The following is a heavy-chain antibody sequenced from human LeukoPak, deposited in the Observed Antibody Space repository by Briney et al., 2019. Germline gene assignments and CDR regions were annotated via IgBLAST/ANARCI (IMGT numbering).Heavy chain of an antibody. Sequence: SVTVSCKASGGTFSSYAISWVRQAPGQGLEWMGGIIPIFGIANYAQKFQGRVTITADKSTSTAYMELSSPRSEDTAVYYCATYSGSYWGGNWFDPWGQGTLVTVSS. CDR3: ATYSGSYWGGNWFDP. CDR2: IIPIFGIA. D-gene: IGHD1-26*01. J-gene: IGHJ5*02. V-gene: IGHV1-69*10. CDR1: GGTFSSYA.